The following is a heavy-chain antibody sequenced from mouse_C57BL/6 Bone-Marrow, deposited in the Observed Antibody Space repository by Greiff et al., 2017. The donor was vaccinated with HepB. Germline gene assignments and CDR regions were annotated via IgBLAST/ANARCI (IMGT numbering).Heavy chain of an antibody. CDR1: GYTFTSYW. D-gene: IGHD1-1*01. CDR2: IDPSDSYT. Sequence: QVQLQQPGAELVRPGTSVKLSCKASGYTFTSYWMHWVKQRPGQGLEWIGVIDPSDSYTNYNQKFKGKATLTVDTSSSTAYMQLSSLTSEDSAVFYCARGYYGSTMDYWGQGTSVTVSS. CDR3: ARGYYGSTMDY. J-gene: IGHJ4*01. V-gene: IGHV1-59*01.